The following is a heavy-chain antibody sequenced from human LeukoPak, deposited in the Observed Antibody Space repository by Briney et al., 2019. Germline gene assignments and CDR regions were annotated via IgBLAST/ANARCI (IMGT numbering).Heavy chain of an antibody. J-gene: IGHJ6*02. CDR3: ARHEVVVASYGMDV. CDR2: IIPILGIA. CDR1: GGTFSSYV. Sequence: SVKVSCKASGGTFSSYVISWVRQAPGQGLEWMGRIIPILGIANYAQKFQGRVTITADKSTSRAYMERSSLRSEDTAVYYCARHEVVVASYGMDVWGQGTTVTVSS. V-gene: IGHV1-69*04. D-gene: IGHD2-15*01.